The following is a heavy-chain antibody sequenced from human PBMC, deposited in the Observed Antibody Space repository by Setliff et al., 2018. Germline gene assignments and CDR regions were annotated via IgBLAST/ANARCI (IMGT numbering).Heavy chain of an antibody. J-gene: IGHJ3*02. D-gene: IGHD6-13*01. CDR3: ARGGGSSSWYDAFDI. CDR2: INPNSGGT. Sequence: ASVKVSCKASGYTFTGYYMHWVRQAPGQGLEWMGWINPNSGGTNYAQKFQGRVTMTRDTSISTAYMELSRLRSDDTAVYYCARGGGSSSWYDAFDIWSQGTMVTVSS. CDR1: GYTFTGYY. V-gene: IGHV1-2*02.